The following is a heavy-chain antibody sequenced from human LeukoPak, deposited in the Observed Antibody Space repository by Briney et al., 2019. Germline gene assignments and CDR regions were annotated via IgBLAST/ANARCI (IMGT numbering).Heavy chain of an antibody. Sequence: KSGGSLRLSCAASGFTFSSYSMNWVRQAPGKGLEWVSSISSSSSYIYYADSVKGRFTISRDNSKNTLYLQMNSLRAEDTAVYYCAKLDSSGYYLDAFDIWGQGTMVTVSS. J-gene: IGHJ3*02. D-gene: IGHD3-22*01. CDR2: ISSSSSYI. CDR3: AKLDSSGYYLDAFDI. V-gene: IGHV3-21*01. CDR1: GFTFSSYS.